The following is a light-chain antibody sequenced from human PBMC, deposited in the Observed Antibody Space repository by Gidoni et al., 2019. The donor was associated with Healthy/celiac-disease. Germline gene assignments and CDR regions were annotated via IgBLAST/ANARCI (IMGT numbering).Light chain of an antibody. J-gene: IGKJ4*01. Sequence: ELVLTPSPATLSLSPGARATLSCRASESVSSYLAWYQQKPGQAPRLLIYDASTRATGIPARFSGSGSGTDFTLTISSLEPEDFAVYYCQQRSNWPRTFGGGTKVEIK. CDR3: QQRSNWPRT. CDR2: DAS. CDR1: ESVSSY. V-gene: IGKV3-11*01.